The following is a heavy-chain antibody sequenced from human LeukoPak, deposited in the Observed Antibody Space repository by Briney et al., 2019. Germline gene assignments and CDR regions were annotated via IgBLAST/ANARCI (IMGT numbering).Heavy chain of an antibody. V-gene: IGHV3-53*01. CDR3: ARENKYYYYGMDV. CDR2: FYSGGST. J-gene: IGHJ6*02. D-gene: IGHD1/OR15-1a*01. CDR1: GFTVSSNY. Sequence: GGSLRLSCAASGFTVSSNYMSWVRQAPGKGLEWVSVFYSGGSTYYADSVKGRFTISRDNSKNTLYLQMNSLRAEDTAVYYCARENKYYYYGMDVWGQGTTVTVSS.